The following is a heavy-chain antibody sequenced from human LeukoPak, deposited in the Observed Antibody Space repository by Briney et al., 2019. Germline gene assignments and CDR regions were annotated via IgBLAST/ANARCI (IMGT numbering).Heavy chain of an antibody. CDR1: GFSLSTSGVG. J-gene: IGHJ4*02. CDR2: INWDDDK. CDR3: ARRRAAARPYYCDY. V-gene: IGHV2-5*02. D-gene: IGHD6-6*01. Sequence: SGPTLVNPTQTLTLTCTFSGFSLSTSGVGVGWIRQPPGKALEWLALINWDDDKRYSPSLKSRLSITKDTSKNQVVLTMTNMDPVDTATYYCARRRAAARPYYCDYWGQGTLVTVSS.